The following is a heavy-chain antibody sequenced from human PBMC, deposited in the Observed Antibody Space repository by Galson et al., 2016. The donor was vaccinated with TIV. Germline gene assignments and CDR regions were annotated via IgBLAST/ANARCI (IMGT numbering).Heavy chain of an antibody. CDR2: VWYEETNK. CDR1: GFTFSSYG. D-gene: IGHD1-26*01. J-gene: IGHJ3*02. V-gene: IGHV3-33*01. CDR3: ARDRMWEEVLGAFNI. Sequence: SCKASGFTFSSYGLHWVRQAPGKGLEWVAVVWYEETNKFYADSVNGRFTISRDNSKNTVYLQMNSLRAEDTAVYYCARDRMWEEVLGAFNIWGQGTMVTVSS.